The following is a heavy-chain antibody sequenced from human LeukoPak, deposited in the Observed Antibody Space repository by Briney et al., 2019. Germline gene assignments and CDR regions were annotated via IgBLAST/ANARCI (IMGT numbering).Heavy chain of an antibody. CDR2: INHSGST. D-gene: IGHD2-15*01. CDR3: ARVRGYCSGGSCYSGYYYYYMDV. V-gene: IGHV4-34*01. Sequence: PSETLSLTCAVYGGSFSGYYWSWIRQPPGKGLEWIGEINHSGSTNYNPSLKSRVTISVDTSKNQFSLKLSSMTAADTAVYYCARVRGYCSGGSCYSGYYYYYMDVWGKGTTVAVSS. J-gene: IGHJ6*03. CDR1: GGSFSGYY.